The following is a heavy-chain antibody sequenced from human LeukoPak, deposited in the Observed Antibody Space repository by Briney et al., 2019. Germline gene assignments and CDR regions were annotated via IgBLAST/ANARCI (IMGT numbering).Heavy chain of an antibody. CDR2: ISYDGSNK. CDR1: GFTFSSYA. CDR3: ASASSGPD. V-gene: IGHV3-30-3*02. J-gene: IGHJ4*02. D-gene: IGHD3-22*01. Sequence: GGSLRLSCAASGFTFSSYAMHWVREAPGKGGGWGAVISYDGSNKYYADSVKGRFTISRDNSENTLYLQMNSLSAEDTAVYYCASASSGPDWGQGTLVTVSS.